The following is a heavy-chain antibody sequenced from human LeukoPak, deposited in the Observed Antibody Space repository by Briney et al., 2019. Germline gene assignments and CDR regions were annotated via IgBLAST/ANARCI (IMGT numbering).Heavy chain of an antibody. J-gene: IGHJ6*02. CDR1: GDSVSSNSAA. D-gene: IGHD2-15*01. CDR2: TYYRSKWYN. CDR3: ARESVAATRYYYYYGMDV. V-gene: IGHV6-1*01. Sequence: SQTLSLTCAISGDSVSSNSAAWNWIRQSPSRGLEWLGRTYYRSKWYNDYAVSVKSRITINPDTSKNQFPLQLNSVTPEDTAVYYCARESVAATRYYYYYGMDVWGQGTTVTVSS.